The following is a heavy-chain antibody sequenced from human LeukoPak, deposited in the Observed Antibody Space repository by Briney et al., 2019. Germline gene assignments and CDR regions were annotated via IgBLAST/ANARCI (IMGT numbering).Heavy chain of an antibody. CDR2: ISGSGGST. D-gene: IGHD4-23*01. J-gene: IGHJ4*02. V-gene: IGHV3-23*01. CDR1: GFTFSSYA. CDR3: AKDDTPTTVVTPQGY. Sequence: GGSLRLSCAASGFTFSSYAMSWVRQAPGKGLEWVSAISGSGGSTYYADSVKGRFTISRDNSKNTLYLQMNSLRAEATAVYYCAKDDTPTTVVTPQGYWGRATLVAVSS.